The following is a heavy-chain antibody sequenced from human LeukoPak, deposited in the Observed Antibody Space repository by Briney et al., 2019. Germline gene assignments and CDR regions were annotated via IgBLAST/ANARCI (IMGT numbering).Heavy chain of an antibody. CDR3: ASVPYYYDSSGYYLGYYFDY. V-gene: IGHV4-59*01. Sequence: PSETLSLTCTVSGGSISSYYWSWIRQPPGKGLEWIGYIYYSGSTNYNPSLKSRVTISVDTSKNQFSLKLSSVTAADTAVYYCASVPYYYDSSGYYLGYYFDYWGQGTLVTVSS. CDR1: GGSISSYY. CDR2: IYYSGST. J-gene: IGHJ4*02. D-gene: IGHD3-22*01.